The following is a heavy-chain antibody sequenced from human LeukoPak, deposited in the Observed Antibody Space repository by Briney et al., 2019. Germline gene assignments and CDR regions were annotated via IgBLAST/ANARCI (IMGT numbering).Heavy chain of an antibody. CDR1: GFTFSSYA. Sequence: GGSLRLSCAASGFTFSSYAMHWVRQAPGKGLVWVSRINSDGSSTSYADSVKGRFTISRDNAKNTLYLQMNSLRAEDTAVYYCARDRSIAADPFDYWGQGTLVTVSS. J-gene: IGHJ4*02. CDR2: INSDGSST. V-gene: IGHV3-74*01. CDR3: ARDRSIAADPFDY. D-gene: IGHD6-13*01.